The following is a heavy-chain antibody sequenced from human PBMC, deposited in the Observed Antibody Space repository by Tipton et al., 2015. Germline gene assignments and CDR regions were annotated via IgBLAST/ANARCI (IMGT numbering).Heavy chain of an antibody. CDR2: ISNSGST. D-gene: IGHD3-3*01. CDR3: ARLWSYDFWSATSYSFDY. V-gene: IGHV4-59*01. Sequence: GSLRLSCAASGFTFDDYAMHWVRQPPGKGLEWIGYISNSGSTKYNPSLKSRVTISLDTSKNQFSLRLSSVTAADTALYHCARLWSYDFWSATSYSFDYWGQGTLVTVSS. J-gene: IGHJ4*02. CDR1: GFTFDDYA.